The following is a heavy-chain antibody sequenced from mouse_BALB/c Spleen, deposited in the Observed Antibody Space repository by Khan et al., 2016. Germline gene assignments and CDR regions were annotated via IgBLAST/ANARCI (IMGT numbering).Heavy chain of an antibody. Sequence: QVQLQQSGAALVRPGASVKLSCKAPGYTFTNYWINWVKQRPGQGLEWIGNIYPSDTHANYNQKFKDKATLTVDRSSSTAYMHLISPTSEDSAVYYCSSVITTIGSYYYAMDYWGQGTSVTVSS. J-gene: IGHJ4*01. V-gene: IGHV1-69*02. D-gene: IGHD1-2*01. CDR3: SSVITTIGSYYYAMDY. CDR1: GYTFTNYW. CDR2: IYPSDTHA.